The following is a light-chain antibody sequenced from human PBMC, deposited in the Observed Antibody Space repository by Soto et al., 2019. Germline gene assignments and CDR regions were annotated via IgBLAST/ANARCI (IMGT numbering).Light chain of an antibody. J-gene: IGKJ1*01. Sequence: DIQMTQSPSTLSASVGDRVTITCRASQNINSWLAWYQQKPGKAPKLLIYKASSLKSGVPSRFSGSGSGTEFTLSISSLQADDFATYYCQQYNSYSWTFGQGTKVDIK. CDR1: QNINSW. CDR2: KAS. V-gene: IGKV1-5*03. CDR3: QQYNSYSWT.